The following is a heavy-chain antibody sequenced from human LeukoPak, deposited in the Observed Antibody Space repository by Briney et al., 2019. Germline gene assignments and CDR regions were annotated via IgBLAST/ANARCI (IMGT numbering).Heavy chain of an antibody. V-gene: IGHV3-49*04. J-gene: IGHJ4*02. Sequence: PGGSLRLSCATSGFTFSNYGMHWVRQAPGKGLEWVGFIRSNSYGGTADYAASVKGRFSISRDDSKSIAYLQMNSLKTEDTAVYYCTRDAESRYYDSSGYPYWGQGTLVTVSS. CDR2: IRSNSYGGTA. D-gene: IGHD3-22*01. CDR3: TRDAESRYYDSSGYPY. CDR1: GFTFSNYG.